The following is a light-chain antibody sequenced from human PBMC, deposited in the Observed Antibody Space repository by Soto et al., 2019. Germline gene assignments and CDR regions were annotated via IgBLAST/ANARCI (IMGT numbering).Light chain of an antibody. V-gene: IGKV3-20*01. Sequence: EVVLTPSPGTLSLCPGERATLSCRASQSVSSSFLAWYQQKPGQAPRLLIYGVSTRATGTPDRFSASGSATEFTLNINRLEPEDFAVYYCHQYGASPWTFGQGTNVDIK. J-gene: IGKJ1*01. CDR3: HQYGASPWT. CDR2: GVS. CDR1: QSVSSSF.